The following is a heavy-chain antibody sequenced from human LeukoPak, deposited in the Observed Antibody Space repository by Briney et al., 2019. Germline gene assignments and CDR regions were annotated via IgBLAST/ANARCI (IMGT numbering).Heavy chain of an antibody. J-gene: IGHJ3*02. CDR1: GGSISSGGYS. V-gene: IGHV4-30-2*01. CDR3: ARGCSSYYESMLFDI. D-gene: IGHD3-22*01. Sequence: PSETLSLTCAVSGGSISSGGYSWSWIRQPPGKGLEWFGYIYHSGSTYYNPSLKSRVTISVDRSKNQFSLKLSSVTAADTAVYYCARGCSSYYESMLFDIWGQGTMVTVSS. CDR2: IYHSGST.